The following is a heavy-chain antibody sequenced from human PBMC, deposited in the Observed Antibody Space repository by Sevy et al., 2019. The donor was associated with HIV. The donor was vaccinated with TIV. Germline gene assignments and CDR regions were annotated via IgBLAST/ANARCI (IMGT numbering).Heavy chain of an antibody. V-gene: IGHV3-9*01. Sequence: GGSLRLSCAASGFRFEDYGMHWVRRAPGKGLEWVSGIGWNSGSVGYAVSVKGRFTVSRGNAKNLLYLQMNSLTSEYTALYYCAKDLLPYGSGSYPLDYWGQGTVVTVSS. CDR2: IGWNSGSV. CDR1: GFRFEDYG. CDR3: AKDLLPYGSGSYPLDY. J-gene: IGHJ4*02. D-gene: IGHD3-10*01.